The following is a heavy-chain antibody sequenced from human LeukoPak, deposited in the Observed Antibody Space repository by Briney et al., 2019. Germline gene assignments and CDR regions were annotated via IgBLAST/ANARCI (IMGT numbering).Heavy chain of an antibody. D-gene: IGHD1-26*01. V-gene: IGHV4-4*07. CDR3: ARQFLVGSTFHAFDL. J-gene: IGHJ3*01. Sequence: PSETLSLTCSVSVVSMNGYYWSWLRQSAGNRLEWIGHVDSSGNTNYNPTLESRVTMSVDTSKKQFSLKLTSVTAADMAVYFCARQFLVGSTFHAFDLWGQGTRVTVSS. CDR2: VDSSGNT. CDR1: VVSMNGYY.